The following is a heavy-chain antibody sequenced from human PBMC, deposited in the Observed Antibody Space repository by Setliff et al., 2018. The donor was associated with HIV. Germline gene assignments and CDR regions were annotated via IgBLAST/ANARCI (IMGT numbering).Heavy chain of an antibody. CDR2: INWNGYKT. J-gene: IGHJ4*02. Sequence: GGSLRLSCEASGFAFDNYGMSWVRQAPGKGLEWVSGINWNGYKTGYVDSVKGRFTISRDNAKNSLYLQMTSLRAEDTALYYCARLDCTSTSCYPAGISYWGQGILVTVSS. CDR1: GFAFDNYG. CDR3: ARLDCTSTSCYPAGISY. V-gene: IGHV3-20*04. D-gene: IGHD2-2*01.